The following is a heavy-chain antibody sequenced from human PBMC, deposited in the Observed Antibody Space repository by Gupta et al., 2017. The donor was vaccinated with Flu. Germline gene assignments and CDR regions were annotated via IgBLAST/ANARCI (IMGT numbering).Heavy chain of an antibody. CDR3: ARLGYSSSWIDS. Sequence: ISSGTYYWGWIRKPPGKGLDWIGSIYYSGSTYYNPSLKGRVTISVDTSKNQFSLKLNSVTATDTAGYYCARLGYSSSWIDSWGQGTLVTVSS. D-gene: IGHD6-13*01. V-gene: IGHV4-39*01. J-gene: IGHJ4*02. CDR1: ISSGTYY. CDR2: IYYSGST.